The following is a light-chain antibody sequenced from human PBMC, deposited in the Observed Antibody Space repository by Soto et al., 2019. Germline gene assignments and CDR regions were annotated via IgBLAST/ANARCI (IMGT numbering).Light chain of an antibody. CDR1: QSIRSW. CDR2: DAS. Sequence: DIQMTQSPSTLSASVGDRVTISCRARQSIRSWLAWYQQKPGKAPKLLIYDASSLESGVPSRFSGSGFGTEFTLTISRLQPDDFATDYCQQYNSYSPWTFGQGTKVEIK. V-gene: IGKV1-5*01. J-gene: IGKJ1*01. CDR3: QQYNSYSPWT.